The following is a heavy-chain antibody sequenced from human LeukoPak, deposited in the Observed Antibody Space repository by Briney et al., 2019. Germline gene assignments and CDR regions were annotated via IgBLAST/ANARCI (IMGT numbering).Heavy chain of an antibody. CDR2: INPNSGGT. V-gene: IGHV1-2*02. Sequence: GASVKVSCKASGYTFTGYYMHWVRQAPGQGLEWMGWINPNSGGTNYAQKFQGRVTMTRDTSISTAYMELSRLRSDDTAVYYCARDRGSYGRREYFDYWGQGTLVTVSS. J-gene: IGHJ4*02. CDR3: ARDRGSYGRREYFDY. D-gene: IGHD5-18*01. CDR1: GYTFTGYY.